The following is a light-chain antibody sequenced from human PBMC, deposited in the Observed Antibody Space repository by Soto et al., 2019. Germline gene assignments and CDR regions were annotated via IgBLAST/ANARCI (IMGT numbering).Light chain of an antibody. CDR3: QHYGSSPWT. Sequence: EIVVTKSPGTLSLSPGERATLSCRASQSVSSSSLAWYQQKPGQAPRLLIYGASSRATGIPDRFSGSGSGTDFTLTISRLEPQDFAVYYCQHYGSSPWTFGQGTKVEIK. J-gene: IGKJ1*01. CDR1: QSVSSSS. V-gene: IGKV3-20*01. CDR2: GAS.